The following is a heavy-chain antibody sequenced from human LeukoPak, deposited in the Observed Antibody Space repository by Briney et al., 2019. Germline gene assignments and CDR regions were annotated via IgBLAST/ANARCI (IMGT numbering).Heavy chain of an antibody. V-gene: IGHV3-7*01. CDR1: GISFGSYW. J-gene: IGHJ4*02. Sequence: GGSLRLSCAASGISFGSYWVTWVRQAPGKGLEWVANIKQDGSEKYYVDSVKGRFTISRDNAKNSLYLQMNSLRAEDTAVYYCARDNQRVEMATGGFDYWGQGTLVTVSS. D-gene: IGHD5-24*01. CDR2: IKQDGSEK. CDR3: ARDNQRVEMATGGFDY.